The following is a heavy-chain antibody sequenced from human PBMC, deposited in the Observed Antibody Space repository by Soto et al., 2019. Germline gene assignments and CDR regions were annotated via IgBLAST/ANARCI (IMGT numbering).Heavy chain of an antibody. V-gene: IGHV4-39*01. Sequence: QLQLQESGPGLVKPSETLSLTCTVSGGSISSSSYYWGWIRQPPGKGLEWIGSIYYSGSTYYNPSLKSRVTISVDTSKNQFSLKLSSVTAADTAVYYCASYPHLDDFWSGYTDYWGQGTLVTVSS. CDR3: ASYPHLDDFWSGYTDY. D-gene: IGHD3-3*01. CDR1: GGSISSSSYY. J-gene: IGHJ4*02. CDR2: IYYSGST.